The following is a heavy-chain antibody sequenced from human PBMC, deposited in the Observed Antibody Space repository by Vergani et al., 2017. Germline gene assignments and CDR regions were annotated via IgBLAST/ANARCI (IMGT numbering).Heavy chain of an antibody. CDR2: ISYDGSNK. CDR1: GFTFSSYG. CDR3: AKDFTYGSGTHGSYFDY. J-gene: IGHJ4*02. V-gene: IGHV3-30*18. Sequence: VQLVESGGGVVQPGRSLRLSCAASGFTFSSYGMHWVRQAPGKGLEWVAVISYDGSNKYYADSVKGRFTISRDNSKNTLYLQMNSLRAEDTAVYYCAKDFTYGSGTHGSYFDYWGQGTLVTVSS. D-gene: IGHD3-10*01.